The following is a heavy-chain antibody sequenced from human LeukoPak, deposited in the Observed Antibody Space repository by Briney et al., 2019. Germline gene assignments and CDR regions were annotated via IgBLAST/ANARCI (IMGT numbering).Heavy chain of an antibody. Sequence: SETLSLTCTVSGGSISSSSYYWGWIRQPPGKGLEWIRSIYYSGSTYYNPSLKSRVTISVDTSKNQFSLKLSSVTAADTAVYYCARDRDYYDSSGYDNWGQGTLVTVSS. CDR1: GGSISSSSYY. J-gene: IGHJ4*02. V-gene: IGHV4-39*07. CDR3: ARDRDYYDSSGYDN. D-gene: IGHD3-22*01. CDR2: IYYSGST.